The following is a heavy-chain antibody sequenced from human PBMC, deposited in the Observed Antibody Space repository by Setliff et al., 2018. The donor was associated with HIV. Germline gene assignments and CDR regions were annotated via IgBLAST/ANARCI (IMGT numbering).Heavy chain of an antibody. D-gene: IGHD2-2*02. CDR2: INHSGST. V-gene: IGHV4-34*01. Sequence: SETLSLTCAVYGGSFSGYYWSWIRQPPGKGLEWIGEINHSGSTNYNPSLKSRVTMSVDTSKNQFSLALTSVTAADTAVYYCAREPAAIQGAYYYYYLDVWGKGTTVTVSS. J-gene: IGHJ6*03. CDR1: GGSFSGYY. CDR3: AREPAAIQGAYYYYYLDV.